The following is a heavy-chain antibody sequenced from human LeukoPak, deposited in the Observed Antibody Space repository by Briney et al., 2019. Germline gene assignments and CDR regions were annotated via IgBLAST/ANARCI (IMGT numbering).Heavy chain of an antibody. Sequence: GGSLRLSCAASGFSFNTYWMHWVRQAPGKGLVWVSRINSDGSNTNYADSVKGRFTISRDNAKNTLYLQMNSLRAEGTAVYYCARDPRGGTLDYWGQGTLVIVSS. J-gene: IGHJ4*02. CDR2: INSDGSNT. CDR1: GFSFNTYW. D-gene: IGHD3-10*01. CDR3: ARDPRGGTLDY. V-gene: IGHV3-74*01.